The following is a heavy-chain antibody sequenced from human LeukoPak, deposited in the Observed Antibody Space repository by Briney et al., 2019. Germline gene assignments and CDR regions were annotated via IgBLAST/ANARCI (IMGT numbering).Heavy chain of an antibody. J-gene: IGHJ4*02. D-gene: IGHD3-22*01. CDR3: ARGGYYDNSGYQPFDY. CDR1: GGTFSSYA. V-gene: IGHV1-69*04. Sequence: ASVKVSCKASGGTFSSYAISWVRQAPGQGLEWMGRIIPILGIANYAQKFQGRVTITADKSTSTAYMELSSLRSEDKAVYYCARGGYYDNSGYQPFDYWGQGTLVTVSS. CDR2: IIPILGIA.